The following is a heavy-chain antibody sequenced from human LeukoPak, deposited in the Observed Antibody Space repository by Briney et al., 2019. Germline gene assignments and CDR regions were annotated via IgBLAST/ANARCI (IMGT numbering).Heavy chain of an antibody. CDR2: ISSSGSAI. CDR3: AKAAESGYATFDY. J-gene: IGHJ4*02. Sequence: GGSLRLSCAASGFTFSSYEMNWVRQAPGKGLEWVSYISSSGSAIYYADSVKGRFTISRDNAKNSLYLQMNSLRAEDTAVYYCAKAAESGYATFDYWGQGTLVTVSS. V-gene: IGHV3-48*03. CDR1: GFTFSSYE. D-gene: IGHD5-12*01.